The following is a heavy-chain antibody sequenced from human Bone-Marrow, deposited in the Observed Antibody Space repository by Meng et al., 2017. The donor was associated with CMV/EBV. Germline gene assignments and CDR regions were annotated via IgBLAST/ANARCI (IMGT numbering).Heavy chain of an antibody. CDR3: AKHCGGYSCQGDY. CDR2: ISSSSSYI. Sequence: GASLKICCASSGFTFSSYSMNWVRQAPGKVLEWVSSISSSSSYIYYADSGNGRFTISRDNAKNSLYLQMNSLRAEDTALYYCAKHCGGYSCQGDYWGQGTLVTVSS. J-gene: IGHJ4*02. V-gene: IGHV3-21*01. D-gene: IGHD2-21*01. CDR1: GFTFSSYS.